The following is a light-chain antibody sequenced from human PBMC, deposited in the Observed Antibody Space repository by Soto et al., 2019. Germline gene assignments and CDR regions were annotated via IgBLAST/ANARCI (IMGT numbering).Light chain of an antibody. CDR2: DAS. J-gene: IGKJ1*01. Sequence: EIVLTQSPATLSLSPGERATLSCRASQSVSSYLAWYQQKPGQAPRLLIYDASNRATGIPARFSGSGSGTDFTLTISSLEHEDFEVYYCQQRSNWPRTLGQGTKVDIK. CDR3: QQRSNWPRT. V-gene: IGKV3-11*01. CDR1: QSVSSY.